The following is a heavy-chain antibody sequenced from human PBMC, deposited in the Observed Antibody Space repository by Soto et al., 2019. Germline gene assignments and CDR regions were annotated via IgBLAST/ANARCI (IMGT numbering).Heavy chain of an antibody. D-gene: IGHD2-8*01. V-gene: IGHV3-74*01. CDR2: IDSDGSTT. CDR1: GFTFSTYW. CDR3: ARREDNGGWGAY. J-gene: IGHJ4*02. Sequence: EVQLVESGGGLVQPGGSLRLSCAASGFTFSTYWMHWVRQVPGKGLVWVSRIDSDGSTTNYADSVKGRFTISRYNAKSTLYLQMNSLRVEDTAVYYCARREDNGGWGAYWGQGTLVTVSS.